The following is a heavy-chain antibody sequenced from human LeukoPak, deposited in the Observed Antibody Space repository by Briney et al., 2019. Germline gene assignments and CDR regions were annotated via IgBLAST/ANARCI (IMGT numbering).Heavy chain of an antibody. CDR1: GFTFSSYA. J-gene: IGHJ4*02. CDR3: AKGGDITIFGVVIISGFDY. Sequence: GGSLRLSRAASGFTFSSYAMSWVRQAPGKGLEWVSAISGSGGSTYYADSVKGRFTISRDNSKNTLYLQMNSLRAEDTAVYYCAKGGDITIFGVVIISGFDYWGQGTLVTVSS. V-gene: IGHV3-23*01. D-gene: IGHD3-3*01. CDR2: ISGSGGST.